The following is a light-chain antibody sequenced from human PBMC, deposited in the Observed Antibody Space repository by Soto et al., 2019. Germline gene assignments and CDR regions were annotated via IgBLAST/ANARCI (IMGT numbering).Light chain of an antibody. CDR2: GAS. V-gene: IGKV3-20*01. CDR1: QSVSSSY. J-gene: IGKJ1*01. Sequence: DIVLTQSPGTLSSSPGERVTLSCRASQSVSSSYVAWYQQKPGQAPRLLIYGASSRVTGIPDRFRGSGSGTDFTLTIARVEPEDFAVYYCQQYGNSPPWTFGQGTKVEIK. CDR3: QQYGNSPPWT.